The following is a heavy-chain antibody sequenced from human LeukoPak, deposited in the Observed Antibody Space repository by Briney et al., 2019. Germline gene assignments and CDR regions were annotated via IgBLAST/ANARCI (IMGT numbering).Heavy chain of an antibody. Sequence: PGGSLRLSCAASGFTFSNAWMSWVRQAAGKGLEWVGRIKTKADGGTTDYAAPVKGRFTISRDDSKNTLYLQMNSLKTEDSAVYYCTTDISTWKLYNWFDPWGQGTLVTVSS. J-gene: IGHJ5*02. CDR1: GFTFSNAW. V-gene: IGHV3-15*01. D-gene: IGHD6-13*01. CDR2: IKTKADGGTT. CDR3: TTDISTWKLYNWFDP.